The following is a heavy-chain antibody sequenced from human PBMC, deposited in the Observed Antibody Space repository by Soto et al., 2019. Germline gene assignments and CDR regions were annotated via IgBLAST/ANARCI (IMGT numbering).Heavy chain of an antibody. J-gene: IGHJ4*02. CDR3: WRGRSVELVVFY. CDR2: ISPNSGGT. D-gene: IGHD1-7*01. CDR1: GYTFTGYY. V-gene: IGHV1-2*02. Sequence: QVQLVQSGAEVKKSGASVKVSCKASGYTFTGYYIHWVRQAPGQGLEWMGEISPNSGGTKYAQKFQGRVTMTSDTSISTVYMELSNLSPYDTAVYYCWRGRSVELVVFYWGQGTLVTVYS.